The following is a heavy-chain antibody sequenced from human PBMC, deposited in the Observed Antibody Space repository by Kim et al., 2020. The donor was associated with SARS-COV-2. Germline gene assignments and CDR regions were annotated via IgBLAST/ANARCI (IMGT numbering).Heavy chain of an antibody. D-gene: IGHD3-10*01. CDR1: GFALSNFW. J-gene: IGHJ4*02. CDR3: VRMRHYSGSDGFDY. Sequence: GGSLRLSCAPSGFALSNFWMLWVRQVPGKGLVWVARINNDGSIAQYADAVKGRFTISRDNTKNTLYLQMNSLRAEDTAVYYCVRMRHYSGSDGFDYWGQGSLVTFS. CDR2: INNDGSIA. V-gene: IGHV3-74*01.